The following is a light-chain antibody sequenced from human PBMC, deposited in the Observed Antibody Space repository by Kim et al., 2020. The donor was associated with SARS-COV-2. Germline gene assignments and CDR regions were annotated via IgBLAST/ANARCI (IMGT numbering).Light chain of an antibody. CDR2: EDN. CDR1: SGSIASNY. Sequence: NFMPTQPHSVSKSPGKTVTISCTGSSGSIASNYVQWYQQRPGSAPTTVIYEDNQRPSGVPDRFSGSIDSSSNSASLTISGLKTEDEADYYCQSYDSSNRGVFGGGTQLTVL. CDR3: QSYDSSNRGV. J-gene: IGLJ3*02. V-gene: IGLV6-57*02.